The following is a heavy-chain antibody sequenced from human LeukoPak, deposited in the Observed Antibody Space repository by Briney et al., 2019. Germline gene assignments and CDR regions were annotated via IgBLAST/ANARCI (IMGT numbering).Heavy chain of an antibody. J-gene: IGHJ4*02. Sequence: GGSLRLSCAASGFTFSNAWMSWVRQAPGKGLEWVGRIKSKTDGGTTDYAAPVKGRFTISRDDSKNTLHLQMNSLKTEDTAVYYCTTIDNLRITMVRGVSDGSDYWGQGTLVTVSS. CDR1: GFTFSNAW. CDR3: TTIDNLRITMVRGVSDGSDY. V-gene: IGHV3-15*01. D-gene: IGHD3-10*01. CDR2: IKSKTDGGTT.